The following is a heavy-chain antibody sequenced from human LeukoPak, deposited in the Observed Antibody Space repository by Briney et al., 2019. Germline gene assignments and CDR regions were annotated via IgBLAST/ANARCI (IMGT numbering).Heavy chain of an antibody. CDR1: GFTFSSYG. V-gene: IGHV3-23*01. D-gene: IGHD4-11*01. Sequence: GGSLRLSCAASGFTFSSYGMNWVRQAPGKGLEWVSAINGGGGNTYYADSVKGRFTISRDNSKDTLYLQMNSLRVEEPAVYYCAKERASRLPFDSWGQGTLVTVSS. J-gene: IGHJ4*02. CDR3: AKERASRLPFDS. CDR2: INGGGGNT.